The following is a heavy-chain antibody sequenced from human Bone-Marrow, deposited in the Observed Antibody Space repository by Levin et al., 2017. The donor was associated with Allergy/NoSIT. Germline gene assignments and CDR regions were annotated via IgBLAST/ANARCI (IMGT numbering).Heavy chain of an antibody. D-gene: IGHD6-19*01. CDR3: ARNRIVVSGGNDYYYGMDV. Sequence: SETLSLTCTVSGGSVSGGTYYWSWIRQPPGKGLEWIGYINYRGSTKYNPSLKSRVTISVDTSKNEFSLKVSTVTAADAAVYHCARNRIVVSGGNDYYYGMDVWGQGTLVTVSS. CDR1: GGSVSGGTYY. CDR2: INYRGST. V-gene: IGHV4-61*01. J-gene: IGHJ6*02.